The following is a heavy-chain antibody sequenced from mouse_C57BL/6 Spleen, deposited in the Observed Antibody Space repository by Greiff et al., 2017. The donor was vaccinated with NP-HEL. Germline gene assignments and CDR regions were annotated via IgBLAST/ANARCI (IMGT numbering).Heavy chain of an antibody. CDR2: IHPNSGST. CDR3: ARSNPILLRSHAMDY. V-gene: IGHV1-64*01. J-gene: IGHJ4*01. Sequence: QVQLKESGAELVKPGASVKLSCKASGYTFTSYWMHWVKQRPGQGLEWIGMIHPNSGSTNYNEKFKSKATLTVDKSSSTAYMQLSSLTSEDSAVYYCARSNPILLRSHAMDYWGQGTSVTVSS. CDR1: GYTFTSYW. D-gene: IGHD1-1*01.